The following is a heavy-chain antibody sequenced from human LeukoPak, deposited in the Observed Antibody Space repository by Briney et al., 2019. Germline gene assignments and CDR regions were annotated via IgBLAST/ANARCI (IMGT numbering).Heavy chain of an antibody. CDR3: AKDEMVRGVNFYYMDV. Sequence: GGSLRLSCAASGFTFSSYAMHWVRQAPGKGLEWVAFISYDGSNKYYADSVKGRFTISRDNAKNSLYLQMNSLRAEDTALYYCAKDEMVRGVNFYYMDVWGKGTTVTISS. CDR2: ISYDGSNK. D-gene: IGHD3-10*01. J-gene: IGHJ6*03. CDR1: GFTFSSYA. V-gene: IGHV3-30*04.